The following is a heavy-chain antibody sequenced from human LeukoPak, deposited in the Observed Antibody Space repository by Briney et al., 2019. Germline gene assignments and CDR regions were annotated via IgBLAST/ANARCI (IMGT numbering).Heavy chain of an antibody. J-gene: IGHJ6*03. CDR1: GFSISSYY. V-gene: IGHV4-59*12. Sequence: SETLSLTCTVSGFSISSYYWSWIRQPPGKGLEWIGYIYYSGSTNYNPSLKSRVTISVDTSKNQFSLKLSSVTAADTAVYYCARRLSGYYYYYMDVWGKGTTVTVSS. CDR3: ARRLSGYYYYYMDV. CDR2: IYYSGST.